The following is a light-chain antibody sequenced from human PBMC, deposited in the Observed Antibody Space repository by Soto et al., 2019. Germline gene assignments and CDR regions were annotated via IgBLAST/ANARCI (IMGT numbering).Light chain of an antibody. V-gene: IGKV3-15*01. Sequence: EIVLTQSPATLSSFPGDRVTLSCRASQYINTRLAWYQHRPGQAPRLLIYGASIRATGIPARFSGSGSGTEFTLIISSLQSEDVALYYCQQYSNWPPAITFGQGTRLEIK. J-gene: IGKJ5*01. CDR2: GAS. CDR3: QQYSNWPPAIT. CDR1: QYINTR.